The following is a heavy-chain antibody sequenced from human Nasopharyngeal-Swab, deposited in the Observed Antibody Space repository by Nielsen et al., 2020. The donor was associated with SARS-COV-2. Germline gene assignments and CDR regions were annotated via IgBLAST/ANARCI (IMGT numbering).Heavy chain of an antibody. D-gene: IGHD2-15*01. V-gene: IGHV3-7*01. J-gene: IGHJ5*02. CDR2: IKQDGSEK. CDR3: ARDNSGGTSVGFDP. Sequence: GESLQISCAASGFTFSSFWMNWVSQAPGKGLEWVANIKQDGSEKYYVDSVKGRFTISRDNAKNSLYLQMNSLRAEDTAVYYCARDNSGGTSVGFDPWGQGTLVTVSS. CDR1: GFTFSSFW.